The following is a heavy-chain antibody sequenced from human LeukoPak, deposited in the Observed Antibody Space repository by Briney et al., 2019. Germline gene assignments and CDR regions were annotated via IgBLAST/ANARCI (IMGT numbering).Heavy chain of an antibody. D-gene: IGHD6-13*01. V-gene: IGHV4-30-4*01. CDR3: ARMVYSSSLIDY. Sequence: SETLSLTCTVSGGSISSGDNYWSWIRQPPGKGLEWIGYIYYSGSTYYNPSLKSRVTISVDTSKNQFSLKLSSVTAADTAVYYCARMVYSSSLIDYWGQGTLVTVSS. CDR1: GGSISSGDNY. CDR2: IYYSGST. J-gene: IGHJ4*02.